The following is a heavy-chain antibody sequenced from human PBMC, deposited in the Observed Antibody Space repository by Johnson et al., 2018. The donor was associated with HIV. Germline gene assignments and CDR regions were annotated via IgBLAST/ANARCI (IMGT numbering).Heavy chain of an antibody. CDR3: ARDRAVSATSGAGAFDI. CDR1: GFTFSSYA. Sequence: QVQLVESGGGVVQPGRSLRLSCAASGFTFSSYAMHWVRQAPGKGLEWVAVISYDGSHKYYADSVKGRFTISRDNSKNTLYLQMNSLRAEDTAVYDCARDRAVSATSGAGAFDIRGQGTRVTVSS. CDR2: ISYDGSHK. V-gene: IGHV3-30-3*01. D-gene: IGHD1-26*01. J-gene: IGHJ3*02.